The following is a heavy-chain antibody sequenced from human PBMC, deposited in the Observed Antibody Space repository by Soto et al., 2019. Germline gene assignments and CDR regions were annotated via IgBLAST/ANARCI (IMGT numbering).Heavy chain of an antibody. CDR3: PRGLRVKGSSGGLHV. V-gene: IGHV3-30-3*01. J-gene: IGHJ6*04. D-gene: IGHD1-26*01. CDR2: ISYDGSNK. Sequence: QVQLVESGGGVVQPGRSLRLSCAASGFTFSSYAMHWVRQAPGKGLEWVAVISYDGSNKYYADSVKGRFTISRDNSQNTPYLQIKSLRAEDTGVNCCPRGLRVKGSSGGLHVWGKGTTVTASS. CDR1: GFTFSSYA.